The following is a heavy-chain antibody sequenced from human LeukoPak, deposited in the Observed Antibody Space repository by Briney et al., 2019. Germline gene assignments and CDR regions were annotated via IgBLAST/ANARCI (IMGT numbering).Heavy chain of an antibody. Sequence: GGSLRLSFAASGFTFSDYYMTWIRQAPGKGLETVAYISGSGSVMVYADSVKGRFTISRDNAQNSLYLQMNSLRDEDTGVYYCSRDPRPCDYWGQGTLVTVSS. J-gene: IGHJ4*02. V-gene: IGHV3-11*04. CDR2: ISGSGSVM. CDR1: GFTFSDYY. CDR3: SRDPRPCDY.